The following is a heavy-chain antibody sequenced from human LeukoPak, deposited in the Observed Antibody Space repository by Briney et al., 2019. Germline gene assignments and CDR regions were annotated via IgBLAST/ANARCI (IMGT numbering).Heavy chain of an antibody. J-gene: IGHJ4*02. D-gene: IGHD6-13*01. CDR1: GFTFSSYA. V-gene: IGHV3-30-3*01. CDR2: ISYDGSNK. Sequence: PGRSLRLSCAASGFTFSSYAMHWVRQAPGKGLEWVAVISYDGSNKYYADSVKGRFTFSRDNSKNTLYLQMNSLRAEDTAVYYCAKDRDSSTWYFDYWGQGTLVTVSS. CDR3: AKDRDSSTWYFDY.